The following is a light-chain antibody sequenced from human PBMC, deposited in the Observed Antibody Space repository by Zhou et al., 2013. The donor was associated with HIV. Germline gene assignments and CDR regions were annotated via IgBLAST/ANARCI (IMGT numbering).Light chain of an antibody. CDR1: QSVRSSY. CDR3: QQYGDSLT. Sequence: DIVLTQSPGTLSSSPGERVTLSCRASQSVRSSYLAWYQQRPGQAPRLLIYGASIRATGIPDRISGSGSGTDFTLTISRVEPEDFAVYYCQQYGDSLTFGGGTKVEIK. CDR2: GAS. J-gene: IGKJ4*01. V-gene: IGKV3-20*01.